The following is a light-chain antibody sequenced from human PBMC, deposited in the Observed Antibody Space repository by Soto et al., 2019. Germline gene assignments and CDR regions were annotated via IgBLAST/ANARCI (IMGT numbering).Light chain of an antibody. J-gene: IGKJ1*01. CDR3: QQYSVYWT. CDR2: DAS. CDR1: QNIENY. V-gene: IGKV1-5*01. Sequence: IQMTQSPSSLSASVGDSVTITCRASQNIENYVNWYQVKPGKAPKLLIYDASSLESGVPSRFSGRGSGTEFTLTINSLQPDDFATYYCQQYSVYWTFGQGTKVDIK.